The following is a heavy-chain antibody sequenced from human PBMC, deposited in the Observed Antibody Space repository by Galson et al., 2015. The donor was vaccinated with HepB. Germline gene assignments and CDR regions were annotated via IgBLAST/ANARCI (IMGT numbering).Heavy chain of an antibody. CDR3: ARGSSGYERSYFDY. CDR2: IIPIFGTA. CDR1: GGTFSSYA. D-gene: IGHD3-22*01. V-gene: IGHV1-69*13. Sequence: SVKVSCKASGGTFSSYAISWVRQAPGQGLEWMGEIIPIFGTANYAQKFQGRVTITADESTSTAYMELSSLRSEDTAVYYCARGSSGYERSYFDYWGQGTLVTVSS. J-gene: IGHJ4*02.